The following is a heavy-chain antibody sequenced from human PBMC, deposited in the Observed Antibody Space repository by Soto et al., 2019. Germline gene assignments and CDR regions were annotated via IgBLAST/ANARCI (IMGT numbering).Heavy chain of an antibody. CDR2: IIPIFGTA. J-gene: IGHJ6*02. V-gene: IGHV1-69*13. D-gene: IGHD3-3*01. CDR3: ARDVQPITIFGVVPYYYYYGMDV. Sequence: SVKVSCKASGGTFSSYAISWVRQAPGQGLEWMGGIIPIFGTANYAQKFQGRVTITADESTSTAYMELSSLRSEDTAVYYCARDVQPITIFGVVPYYYYYGMDVWGQGTTVTVSS. CDR1: GGTFSSYA.